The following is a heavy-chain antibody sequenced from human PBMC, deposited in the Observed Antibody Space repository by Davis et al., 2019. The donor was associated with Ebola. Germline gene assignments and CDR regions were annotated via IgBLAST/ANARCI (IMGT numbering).Heavy chain of an antibody. Sequence: GGSLRLSCAASEFIFNNYAMNWVRQAPGKGLEWVSSIWYEGTDGNYADSVRGRFIISRDDSKNTLYLQMNSLRVEDTALYYCAREEGSSRWQNNWFDYWGQGTLVTVSS. V-gene: IGHV3-33*08. CDR2: IWYEGTDG. J-gene: IGHJ5*01. CDR1: EFIFNNYA. CDR3: AREEGSSRWQNNWFDY. D-gene: IGHD2-2*01.